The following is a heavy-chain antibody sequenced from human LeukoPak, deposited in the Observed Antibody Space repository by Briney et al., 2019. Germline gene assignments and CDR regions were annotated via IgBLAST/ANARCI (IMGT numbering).Heavy chain of an antibody. J-gene: IGHJ4*02. CDR2: IHGNDGST. D-gene: IGHD4-17*01. V-gene: IGHV3-23*01. Sequence: GGSLRLSRAASGFIFSNYAMTWVRQAPGKGLEWVSSIHGNDGSTYYADSVRGRFTISRDNSKNTLYLQVNSLTAEDTAVYSCAKARRVGDYTPFDYLGQGTLVTVSS. CDR1: GFIFSNYA. CDR3: AKARRVGDYTPFDY.